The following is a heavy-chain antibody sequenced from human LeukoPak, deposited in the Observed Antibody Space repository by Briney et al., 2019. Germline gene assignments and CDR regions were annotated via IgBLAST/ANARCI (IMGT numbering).Heavy chain of an antibody. J-gene: IGHJ5*02. Sequence: GGSLRLSCAASGFTFSSYGMHWVRQAPGKGLEWVAVISYDGSNKYYADSVKGRFTISRDNSKNTLYLQMNSLRAEDTAVYYCAKGSVEYGDYPFDPWGQGTLVTVSS. CDR3: AKGSVEYGDYPFDP. CDR1: GFTFSSYG. CDR2: ISYDGSNK. D-gene: IGHD4-17*01. V-gene: IGHV3-30*18.